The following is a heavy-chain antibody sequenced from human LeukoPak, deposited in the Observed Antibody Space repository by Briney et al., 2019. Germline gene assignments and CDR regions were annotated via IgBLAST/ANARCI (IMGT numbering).Heavy chain of an antibody. D-gene: IGHD2-2*01. J-gene: IGHJ4*02. CDR2: ISAYNGNT. Sequence: ASVKVSCKASGYTFTSYGISWVRQAPGQGLEWMGWISAYNGNTNYAQKLQGRVTMTTDTSTSTAYMELRSLRSDDTAVYYCARAKGLLVPAAMGYWGQGTLVTVSS. CDR1: GYTFTSYG. V-gene: IGHV1-18*01. CDR3: ARAKGLLVPAAMGY.